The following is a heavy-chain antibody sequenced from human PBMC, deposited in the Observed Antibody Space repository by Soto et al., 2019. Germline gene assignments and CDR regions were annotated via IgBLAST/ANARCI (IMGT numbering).Heavy chain of an antibody. J-gene: IGHJ6*02. D-gene: IGHD6-19*01. V-gene: IGHV1-69*06. Sequence: GASVKVSCKASGGTFSSYAISWVRQAPGQGLEWMGGIIPIFGTANYAQKFQGRVTITADKSTSTAYMELSSLRSEDTAVYYCARALRGAVAGTQIFEYYYYGMDVWGQGTTVTVSS. CDR2: IIPIFGTA. CDR1: GGTFSSYA. CDR3: ARALRGAVAGTQIFEYYYYGMDV.